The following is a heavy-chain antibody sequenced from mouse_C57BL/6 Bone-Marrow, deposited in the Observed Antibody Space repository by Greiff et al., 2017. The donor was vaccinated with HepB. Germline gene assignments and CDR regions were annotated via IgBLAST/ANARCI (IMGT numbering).Heavy chain of an antibody. Sequence: VQLQQSGAELVRPGTSVKVSCKASGYAFTNYLIEWVKQRPGQGLEWIGVINPGSGGTNYNEKFKGKATLTADKSSSTAYMQLSSLTSEDSAVYYCANYYGSSYGYFDVWGTGTTVTVSS. V-gene: IGHV1-54*01. CDR1: GYAFTNYL. CDR2: INPGSGGT. CDR3: ANYYGSSYGYFDV. J-gene: IGHJ1*03. D-gene: IGHD1-1*01.